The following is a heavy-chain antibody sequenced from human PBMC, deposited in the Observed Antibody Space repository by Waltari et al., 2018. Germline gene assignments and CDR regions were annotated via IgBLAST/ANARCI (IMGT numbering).Heavy chain of an antibody. CDR1: GYIFNNDG. CDR2: ISAYNGNT. V-gene: IGHV1-18*01. Sequence: VQLVQSGAEVKKPGASVKVSCRASGYIFNNDGITWVRQAPGQGLEWMGWISAYNGNTNYARKLQVRVTMTTDTSTSTAYMELRSLRSDDTAVYYCARDADFTSGHDYWGQGTLVTVSS. CDR3: ARDADFTSGHDY. J-gene: IGHJ4*02. D-gene: IGHD1-1*01.